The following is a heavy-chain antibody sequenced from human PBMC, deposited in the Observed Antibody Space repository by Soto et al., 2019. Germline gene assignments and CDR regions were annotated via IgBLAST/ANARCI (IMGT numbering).Heavy chain of an antibody. CDR3: ARVSTNGNALGPSYYFDY. J-gene: IGHJ4*02. V-gene: IGHV4-61*01. D-gene: IGHD1-1*01. CDR1: GSSVSSGSYY. Sequence: SQTLSLTCTVSGSSVSSGSYYWSWIRQLPGKGLEWIGYIYYSGSTNYNPSLKSRVTISVDTSKNQFSLKLSSVTAADTAVYYCARVSTNGNALGPSYYFDYWRQGTLVAVSS. CDR2: IYYSGST.